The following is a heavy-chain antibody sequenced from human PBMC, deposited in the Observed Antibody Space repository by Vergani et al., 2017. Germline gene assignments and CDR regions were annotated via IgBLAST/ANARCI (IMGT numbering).Heavy chain of an antibody. J-gene: IGHJ6*02. CDR3: AKARDPNCKGGNCYSYYYGLDL. CDR2: ISGSGGNT. Sequence: EVQLLESGGNLIQPGGSLRLSCGASGFTFSSYAMTWVRLAPGKGLQWVSAISGSGGNTFYTDSVKGRFTISRDNSKDTLYLQMNSLRVEDTAIYYCAKARDPNCKGGNCYSYYYGLDLWVQWTTVTVSS. V-gene: IGHV3-23*01. D-gene: IGHD2-21*01. CDR1: GFTFSSYA.